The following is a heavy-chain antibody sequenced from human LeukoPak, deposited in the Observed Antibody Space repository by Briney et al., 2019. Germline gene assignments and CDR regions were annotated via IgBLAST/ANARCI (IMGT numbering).Heavy chain of an antibody. CDR3: ARDGHSSGPETFDY. Sequence: PGGPLRLSCAASGFTFSSYSMHWVRQAPGKGLEWVSYISSSSSTIYYADSVKGRFTISRDNAKNSLYLQMNRLRAEDTAVYYCARDGHSSGPETFDYWGQGTLVTVSS. V-gene: IGHV3-48*01. CDR2: ISSSSSTI. D-gene: IGHD6-19*01. J-gene: IGHJ4*02. CDR1: GFTFSSYS.